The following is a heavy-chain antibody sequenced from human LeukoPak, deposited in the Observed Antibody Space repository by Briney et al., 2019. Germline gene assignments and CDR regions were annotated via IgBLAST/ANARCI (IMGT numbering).Heavy chain of an antibody. Sequence: SGTLSLTCIVSYGSINSASYYWGWIRQPPGKGLEWIGSIYYSGSTYYNPSLKSRVTISVDTSKNQFSLRLSSVTAADTAVYYCARQGYYYYYMDVWGKGTTVTVSS. J-gene: IGHJ6*03. CDR1: YGSINSASYY. CDR2: IYYSGST. V-gene: IGHV4-39*01. CDR3: ARQGYYYYYMDV.